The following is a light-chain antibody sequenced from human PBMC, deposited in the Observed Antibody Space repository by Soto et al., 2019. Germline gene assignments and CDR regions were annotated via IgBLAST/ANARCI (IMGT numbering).Light chain of an antibody. V-gene: IGKV3-15*01. CDR3: QQYNNWPPWT. Sequence: EIVMTQSPATLSVSPGERATLSCRASQSVSSNLAWYQQKPGQAPRLLIYGASTRATGIPARFSGSGSGTEFTLTINSLHSEDFAVYYCQQYNNWPPWTFGQGTKVEIK. CDR1: QSVSSN. CDR2: GAS. J-gene: IGKJ1*01.